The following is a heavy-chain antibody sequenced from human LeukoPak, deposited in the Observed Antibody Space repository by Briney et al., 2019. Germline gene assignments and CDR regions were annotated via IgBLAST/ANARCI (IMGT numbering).Heavy chain of an antibody. Sequence: SVKVSCKASGGTFSSYAISWVRQASGQGLEWMGGIIPIFGTANYAQKFQGRVTITTDESTSTAYMELSSLRSEDTAVYYCARDSGYYDILTGYPLPVGYFDYWGQGTLVTVSS. CDR1: GGTFSSYA. J-gene: IGHJ4*02. D-gene: IGHD3-9*01. CDR2: IIPIFGTA. CDR3: ARDSGYYDILTGYPLPVGYFDY. V-gene: IGHV1-69*05.